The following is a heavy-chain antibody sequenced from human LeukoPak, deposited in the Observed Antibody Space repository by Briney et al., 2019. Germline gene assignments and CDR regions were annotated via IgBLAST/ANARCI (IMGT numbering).Heavy chain of an antibody. D-gene: IGHD6-13*01. V-gene: IGHV5-51*01. CDR3: ARRYSSSEIFDY. CDR1: GYSFTNYW. CDR2: IYPGDSDT. J-gene: IGHJ4*02. Sequence: NTGESLKISCKGSGYSFTNYWIGWVRQMPGKGLEWLGIIYPGDSDTRYSPSFQGQVTISADKSISTAYLQWSSLKASDTAIYYCARRYSSSEIFDYRGQGTLVTVSS.